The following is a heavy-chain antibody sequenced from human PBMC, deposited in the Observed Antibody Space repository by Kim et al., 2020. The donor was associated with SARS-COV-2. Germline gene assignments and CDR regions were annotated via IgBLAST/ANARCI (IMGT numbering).Heavy chain of an antibody. Sequence: GGSLRLSCADPGFTFNNAWMSWVRQAPWKGLEWVGRVKPRVDGGTADYVAAVEGRFTISRDDSKNTLYLQMNSLKIEDTAMYYCTTDPGDSSGFGPGYWGQGTPVTVSS. CDR1: GFTFNNAW. V-gene: IGHV3-15*01. J-gene: IGHJ4*02. D-gene: IGHD3-22*01. CDR2: VKPRVDGGTA. CDR3: TTDPGDSSGFGPGY.